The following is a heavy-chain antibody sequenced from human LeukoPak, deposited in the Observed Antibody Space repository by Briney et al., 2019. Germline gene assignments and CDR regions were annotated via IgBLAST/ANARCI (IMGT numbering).Heavy chain of an antibody. J-gene: IGHJ4*02. Sequence: PGRSLRLSCAASGFTFSSYGMHWVRQAPGKGLEWVAVISYDGSNKYYADSVKGRFTISRDNSKNTLYLQMNSLRAEDTAVYYCAKDYGSSDQDGGGYWGQGTLVTVSS. CDR1: GFTFSSYG. V-gene: IGHV3-30*18. CDR3: AKDYGSSDQDGGGY. CDR2: ISYDGSNK. D-gene: IGHD6-6*01.